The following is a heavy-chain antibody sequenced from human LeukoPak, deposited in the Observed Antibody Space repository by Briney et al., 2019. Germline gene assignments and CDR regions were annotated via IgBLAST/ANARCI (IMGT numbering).Heavy chain of an antibody. CDR1: GYTFTSYG. D-gene: IGHD2-2*01. Sequence: ASVKVSCKASGYTFTSYGISWVRQAPGQGLEWMGWISAYNGNTNYAQKLQGGVTMTTDTSTSTAYMELRSLRSDDTAVYYCARSPIVVVPAAIGWFDPWGQGTLVTVSS. CDR3: ARSPIVVVPAAIGWFDP. V-gene: IGHV1-18*01. CDR2: ISAYNGNT. J-gene: IGHJ5*02.